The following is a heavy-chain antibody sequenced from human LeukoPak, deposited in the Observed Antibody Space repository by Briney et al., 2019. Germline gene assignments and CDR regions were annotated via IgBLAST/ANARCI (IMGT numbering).Heavy chain of an antibody. CDR1: GFTFSNYW. V-gene: IGHV3-74*03. CDR2: INIDGSST. CDR3: AKDWSADF. Sequence: GGSLRLSCAASGFTFSNYWMHWVRQAPGKGLVWVSRINIDGSSTTNADSVKGRFTISRDNAKNTLYLQMNSLRAEDTAVYYCAKDWSADFWGQGTLVTVSS. J-gene: IGHJ4*02.